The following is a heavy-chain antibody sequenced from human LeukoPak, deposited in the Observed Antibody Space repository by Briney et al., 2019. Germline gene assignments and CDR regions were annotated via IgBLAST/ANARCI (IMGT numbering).Heavy chain of an antibody. CDR3: ARDFLSDCSGGSCYSAVDY. V-gene: IGHV3-21*01. Sequence: GGSLRLSCAASGFTFSSYSMNWVRQAPGKGLDWVSSISSSSSYIYYADSVKGRFTISRDNAKNSLYLQMNSLRAEDTAVYYCARDFLSDCSGGSCYSAVDYWGQGTLVTVSS. D-gene: IGHD2-15*01. J-gene: IGHJ4*02. CDR1: GFTFSSYS. CDR2: ISSSSSYI.